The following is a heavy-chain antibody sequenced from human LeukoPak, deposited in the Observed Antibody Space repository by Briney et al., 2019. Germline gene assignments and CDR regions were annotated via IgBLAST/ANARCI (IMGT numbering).Heavy chain of an antibody. Sequence: GGSLRLSCAASGFTFSSYSMNWVRQAPGKGLEWVSYISSSSSTIYYADSVKGRFTISRDNSKNTLYLQMNSLRAEDTAVYYCANRRAVWERYYYDRRYDYWGQGTLVTVSS. J-gene: IGHJ4*02. V-gene: IGHV3-48*01. D-gene: IGHD3-22*01. CDR3: ANRRAVWERYYYDRRYDY. CDR2: ISSSSSTI. CDR1: GFTFSSYS.